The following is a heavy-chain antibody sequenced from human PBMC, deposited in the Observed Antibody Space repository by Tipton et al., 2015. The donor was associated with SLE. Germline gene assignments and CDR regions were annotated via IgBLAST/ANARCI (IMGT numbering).Heavy chain of an antibody. CDR1: GGSITNYY. D-gene: IGHD3-22*01. V-gene: IGHV4-59*01. CDR3: ARDSDDSSGPFIDY. CDR2: IYYSGST. J-gene: IGHJ4*02. Sequence: TLSLTCTVSGGSITNYYWSWIRQPPGKGLEWIGYIYYSGSTNYNPSLKSRVTTSVDTSKNQFSLKLSSVTAADTAVYYCARDSDDSSGPFIDYWGQGTLVTVSS.